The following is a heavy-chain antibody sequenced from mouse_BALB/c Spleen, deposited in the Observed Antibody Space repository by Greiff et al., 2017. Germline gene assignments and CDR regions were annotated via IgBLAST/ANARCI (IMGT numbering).Heavy chain of an antibody. CDR2: ISTYYGDA. CDR1: GYTFTDYA. J-gene: IGHJ3*01. Sequence: QVQLKQSGAELVRPGVSVKISCKGSGYTFTDYAMHWVKQSHAKSLEWIGVISTYYGDASYNQKFKGKATMTVDKSSSTAYMELARLTSEDSAIYYCAREEPFAYWGQGTLVTVSA. V-gene: IGHV1S137*01. CDR3: AREEPFAY.